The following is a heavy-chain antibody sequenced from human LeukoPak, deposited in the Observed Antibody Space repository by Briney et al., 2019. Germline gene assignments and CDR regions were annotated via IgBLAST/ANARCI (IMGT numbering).Heavy chain of an antibody. V-gene: IGHV4-61*03. Sequence: SETLSLTCTVSGGSISSSSYYWGWIRQPPGKGLEWIGYIYYTGGTNYNPSLRSRVTMSVDTSNNSFSLKLKSVTAADTAVYHCAREIHYGADRWFDPWGQGILVTVSS. CDR1: GGSISSSSYY. J-gene: IGHJ5*02. CDR2: IYYTGGT. CDR3: AREIHYGADRWFDP. D-gene: IGHD4/OR15-4a*01.